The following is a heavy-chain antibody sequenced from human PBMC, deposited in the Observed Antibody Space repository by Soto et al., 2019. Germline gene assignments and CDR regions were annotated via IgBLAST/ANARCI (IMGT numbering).Heavy chain of an antibody. CDR1: GGSISSGGYS. D-gene: IGHD2-2*01. Sequence: SETLSLTCAVSGGSISSGGYSWSWIRQPPGKGLEWIGYIYHSGSTNYNPSLKSRVTISVDTSKNQFSLKLSSVTAADTAVYYCARSGGGDCSSTSCSELFDYWGQGTLVTVS. CDR3: ARSGGGDCSSTSCSELFDY. CDR2: IYHSGST. V-gene: IGHV4-30-2*01. J-gene: IGHJ4*02.